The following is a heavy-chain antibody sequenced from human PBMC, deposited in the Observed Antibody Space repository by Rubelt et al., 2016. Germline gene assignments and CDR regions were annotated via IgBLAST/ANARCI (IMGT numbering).Heavy chain of an antibody. D-gene: IGHD2-21*01. J-gene: IGHJ4*02. V-gene: IGHV4-34*01. CDR2: INQSGST. CDR3: ARRPYCCGDCYFFDY. Sequence: QVQLQQWGAGLLKPSETLSLTCAVYGGSFSGYYWSWIRQPPGKGLEWIGEINQSGSTNYNPSLKSRVTVSVATSKKQFSLKLSSVTAAATALYYCARRPYCCGDCYFFDYWGQGSLVTVSS. CDR1: GGSFSGYY.